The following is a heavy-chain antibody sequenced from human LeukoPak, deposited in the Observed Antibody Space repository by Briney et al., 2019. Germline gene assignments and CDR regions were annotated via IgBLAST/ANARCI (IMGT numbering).Heavy chain of an antibody. CDR2: ISGSGSST. CDR3: AKRRGLELTYYYYMDV. CDR1: GFTFSSYA. V-gene: IGHV3-23*01. D-gene: IGHD1-7*01. J-gene: IGHJ6*03. Sequence: GGSLRLSCAASGFTFSSYAMSWVRQAPGKGLEWVSAISGSGSSTYDADSVKGRFTISRDNSKNTLYLQMNSLRAEDTAVYYCAKRRGLELTYYYYMDVWGKGTTVTVSS.